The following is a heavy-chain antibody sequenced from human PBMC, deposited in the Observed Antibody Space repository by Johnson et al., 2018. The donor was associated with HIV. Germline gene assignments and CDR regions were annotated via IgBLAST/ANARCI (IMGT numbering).Heavy chain of an antibody. CDR3: ARSQTMIVDGADAFDI. V-gene: IGHV3-30*04. Sequence: QVQLVESGGGVVQPGRSLSLSCAASGFTFSSYAMNWVRQAPGKGLEWVAVISYDGRNKDYADSVKGRFTISRDNSKNTLYLQMNSLRAEDTAVYYCARSQTMIVDGADAFDIWGQGTMVTVSS. CDR2: ISYDGRNK. D-gene: IGHD3-22*01. J-gene: IGHJ3*02. CDR1: GFTFSSYA.